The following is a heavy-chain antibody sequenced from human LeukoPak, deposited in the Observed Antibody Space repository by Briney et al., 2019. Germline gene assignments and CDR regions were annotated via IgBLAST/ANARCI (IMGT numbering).Heavy chain of an antibody. Sequence: ASAKVSCKASGGTFSSYAISWVRQAPGQGLEWMGGIIPIFGTANYAQKFQGRVTITADESTSTAYMELSSLRSEDTAVYYCARAGRILVAYYYYMDVWGKGTTVTVSS. D-gene: IGHD3-3*01. CDR2: IIPIFGTA. CDR3: ARAGRILVAYYYYMDV. J-gene: IGHJ6*03. CDR1: GGTFSSYA. V-gene: IGHV1-69*01.